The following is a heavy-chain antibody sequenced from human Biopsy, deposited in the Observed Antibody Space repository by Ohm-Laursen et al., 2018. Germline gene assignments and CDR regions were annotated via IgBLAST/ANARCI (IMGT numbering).Heavy chain of an antibody. CDR2: IYTSGST. V-gene: IGHV4-4*07. CDR3: ARHAPSYSGSYWRYFDL. J-gene: IGHJ2*01. CDR1: GGSISSYY. Sequence: SETLSLTCTVSGGSISSYYWNWIRQPAGKGLEWIGRIYTSGSTNFNPSLKSRVTTSIDTSKNQFSLRLSSVTAADTAVYYCARHAPSYSGSYWRYFDLWGRGTLVTVSS. D-gene: IGHD1-26*01.